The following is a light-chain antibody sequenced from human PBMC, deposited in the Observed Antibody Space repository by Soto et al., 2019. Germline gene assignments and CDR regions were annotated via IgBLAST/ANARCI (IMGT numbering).Light chain of an antibody. J-gene: IGKJ3*01. CDR2: GAS. Sequence: EIVLTQSPGTLSLSPGERATLSCRASQSVSSSYLAWYQQKPGQAPRLLIYGASSRATGIPDRFNGSGSGTDFTLTISRLEPEDFAVYYCQQYGSSLLFTFGPGTKVAVK. V-gene: IGKV3-20*01. CDR3: QQYGSSLLFT. CDR1: QSVSSSY.